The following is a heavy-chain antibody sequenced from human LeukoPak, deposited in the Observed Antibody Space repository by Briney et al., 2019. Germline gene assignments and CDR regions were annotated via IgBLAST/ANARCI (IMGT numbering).Heavy chain of an antibody. V-gene: IGHV3-21*01. CDR3: ARVAEYSSGWYPYDAFDI. Sequence: GGSLRLSCAASGFTFSSYSINWVRQAPGKGLEWVSSISSSSSYIYYADSVKGRFTISRDNAKNSLYLQMNSLRAEDTAVYYCARVAEYSSGWYPYDAFDIWGQGTMVTVSS. J-gene: IGHJ3*02. D-gene: IGHD6-19*01. CDR2: ISSSSSYI. CDR1: GFTFSSYS.